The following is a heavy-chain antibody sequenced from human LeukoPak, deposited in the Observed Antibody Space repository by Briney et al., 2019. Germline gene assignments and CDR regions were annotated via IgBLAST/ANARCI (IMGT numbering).Heavy chain of an antibody. CDR3: ARMELLWFGELAGYYYYYMDV. Sequence: GSSVKVSCKASGGTFSSYAISWVRQAPGQGLEWMGGIIPIFGTANYAQKFQGRVTITADESTNTAYMELSSLRSEDTAVYYCARMELLWFGELAGYYYYYMDVWGKGTTVTISS. CDR1: GGTFSSYA. J-gene: IGHJ6*03. V-gene: IGHV1-69*01. D-gene: IGHD3-10*01. CDR2: IIPIFGTA.